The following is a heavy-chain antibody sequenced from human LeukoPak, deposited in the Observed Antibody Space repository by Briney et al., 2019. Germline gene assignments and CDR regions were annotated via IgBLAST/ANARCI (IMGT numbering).Heavy chain of an antibody. V-gene: IGHV3-23*01. CDR3: AKNGDRGAYCSGGSCYPYYYYYIDV. Sequence: PGGSLRLSCAASGFTFSSYGMSWVRQAPGKGLEWVSAISATGGPTYYADSVKGRFTISRDNSKNTLYLQMNSLRAEDTAIYYCAKNGDRGAYCSGGSCYPYYYYYIDVWGKGTTVTISS. CDR1: GFTFSSYG. J-gene: IGHJ6*03. D-gene: IGHD2-15*01. CDR2: ISATGGPT.